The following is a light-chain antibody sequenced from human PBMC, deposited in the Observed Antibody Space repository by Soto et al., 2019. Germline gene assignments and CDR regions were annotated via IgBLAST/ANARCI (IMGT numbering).Light chain of an antibody. CDR2: GNS. J-gene: IGLJ3*02. CDR1: SSNIGAGYD. V-gene: IGLV1-40*01. Sequence: QSVLTQPPSVSGAPGQRVTISCTGNSSNIGAGYDVHWYQQLPGTAPKLLIYGNSIRPSGVPDRFSGSKSGTSASLAITGLQAEDEADYYCQSYDSSLSGWVFGGGTQLTVL. CDR3: QSYDSSLSGWV.